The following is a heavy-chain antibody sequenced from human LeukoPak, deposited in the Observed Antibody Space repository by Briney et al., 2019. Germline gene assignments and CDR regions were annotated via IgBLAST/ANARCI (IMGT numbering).Heavy chain of an antibody. Sequence: SETLSLTCTVSGGSISSYYWSWIRQPPGKGLEWIGYIYYSGSTNYNPSLKSRATISVDTSKNQFSLKLSSVTAADTAVYYCAGKEWELHPFDYWGQGTLVTVSS. D-gene: IGHD1-26*01. CDR3: AGKEWELHPFDY. CDR2: IYYSGST. J-gene: IGHJ4*02. CDR1: GGSISSYY. V-gene: IGHV4-59*01.